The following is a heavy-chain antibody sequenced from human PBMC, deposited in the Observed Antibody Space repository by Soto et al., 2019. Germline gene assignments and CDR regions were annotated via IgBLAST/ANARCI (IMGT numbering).Heavy chain of an antibody. CDR2: ISYDGSNK. Sequence: QVQLVESGGGVVQPGRSLRLSCAASGFTFSSYAMHWVRQAPGKGLGWVAVISYDGSNKYYADSVKGRFTISRDNSKITLYLQMNSLRAEDTAVYYRARDRNGALDYWGQGTLVTVSS. J-gene: IGHJ4*02. V-gene: IGHV3-30-3*01. CDR1: GFTFSSYA. D-gene: IGHD3-10*01. CDR3: ARDRNGALDY.